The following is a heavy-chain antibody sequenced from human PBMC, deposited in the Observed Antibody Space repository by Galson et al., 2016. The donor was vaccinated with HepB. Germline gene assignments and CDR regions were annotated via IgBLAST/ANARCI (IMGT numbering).Heavy chain of an antibody. Sequence: ETLSLTCAVSGDSINRSNWWNWVRQPPGKGLEWIGEIYHSGSTNYKPSLKSRVSISVDKSKNQFSLKLTSVTAADTAAYYCARTGLRRDGVVVMRYFDYWGQGTLVTVSS. D-gene: IGHD3-22*01. V-gene: IGHV4-4*02. CDR2: IYHSGST. J-gene: IGHJ4*02. CDR1: GDSINRSNW. CDR3: ARTGLRRDGVVVMRYFDY.